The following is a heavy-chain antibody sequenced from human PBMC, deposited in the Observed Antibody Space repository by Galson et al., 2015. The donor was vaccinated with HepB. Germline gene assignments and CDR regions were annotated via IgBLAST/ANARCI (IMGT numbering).Heavy chain of an antibody. CDR3: ARGGSGYMNY. CDR1: GGSISSGGYY. J-gene: IGHJ4*02. CDR2: IYYSGST. D-gene: IGHD5-12*01. Sequence: TLSLTCTVSGGSISSGGYYWSWIRQHPGKGLEWIGYIYYSGSTYYNPSLKSRVTISVDTSKNQFSLKLSSVTAADTAVYYCARGGSGYMNYWGQGTLVTVSS. V-gene: IGHV4-31*03.